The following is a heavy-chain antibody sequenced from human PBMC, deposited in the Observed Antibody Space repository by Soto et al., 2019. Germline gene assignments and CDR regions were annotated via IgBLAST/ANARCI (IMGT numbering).Heavy chain of an antibody. CDR3: ARDPSINTAYAFDI. CDR2: IGTAGDT. Sequence: QPGGSLRLSCAASGFTFSSYDMHWVRQPTGKGLEWVSAIGTAGDTYYAGSVKGRFTISRENAKNSFYLQMNSLRAEDTAVYYCARDPSINTAYAFDIWGQRTKVTVSS. CDR1: GFTFSSYD. V-gene: IGHV3-13*01. J-gene: IGHJ3*02. D-gene: IGHD3-22*01.